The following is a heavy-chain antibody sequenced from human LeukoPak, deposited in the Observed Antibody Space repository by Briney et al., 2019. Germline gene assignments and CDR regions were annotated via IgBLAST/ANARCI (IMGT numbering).Heavy chain of an antibody. J-gene: IGHJ6*02. V-gene: IGHV3-30*02. CDR2: IWYDGSNK. CDR3: AKVTSSYYYYYGMDV. Sequence: GGSLRLSCAASGFTFSNYGMHWVRQAPGKGLEWVAVIWYDGSNKYYADSVKGRFTISRDNSKNTLYLQMNSLRAEDTAVYYCAKVTSSYYYYYGMDVWGQGTTVTVSS. CDR1: GFTFSNYG.